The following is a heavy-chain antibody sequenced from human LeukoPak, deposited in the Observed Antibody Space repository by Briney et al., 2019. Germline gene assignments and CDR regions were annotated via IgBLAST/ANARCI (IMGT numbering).Heavy chain of an antibody. CDR2: ISAYNGHT. V-gene: IGHV1-18*01. CDR1: GYPFSSYG. CDR3: ASGAYYPFDF. J-gene: IGHJ4*02. Sequence: ASVKVSCKGSGYPFSSYGITWVRQAPGQGLEWVGVISAYNGHTQYGQNVQGRVTMTTETSTTTAYLELRNLTSDDTAVYFCASGAYYPFDFWGQGTLVTVSS. D-gene: IGHD1-26*01.